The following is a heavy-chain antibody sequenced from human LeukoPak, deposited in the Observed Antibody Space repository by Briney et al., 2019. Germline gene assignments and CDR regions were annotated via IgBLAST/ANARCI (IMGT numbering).Heavy chain of an antibody. J-gene: IGHJ4*02. CDR2: IYHSGTS. CDR1: SASISTYY. V-gene: IGHV4-59*01. CDR3: AKAAKFYYGSETYYYFDY. D-gene: IGHD3-10*01. Sequence: SETLSLACTVSSASISTYYWSWIRQPPGKGLEWIGYIYHSGTSNYNPSLKSRVTMSVDTSKSQFSLSLSSVTSADTAVYYCAKAAKFYYGSETYYYFDYWGQGILVTVSS.